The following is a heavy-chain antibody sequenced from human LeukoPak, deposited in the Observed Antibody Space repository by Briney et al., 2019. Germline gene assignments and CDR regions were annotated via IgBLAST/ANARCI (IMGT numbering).Heavy chain of an antibody. V-gene: IGHV1-69*05. CDR1: GGTFSSYG. CDR3: ARATGIVAATLDY. CDR2: IIPVFATP. Sequence: ASVKVSCKSSGGTFSSYGVNWVRQAPGQGREWMGGIIPVFATPNFAQKFQGRVTIFTDESASTAYMELHSLRSEDTAVYFCARATGIVAATLDYWGQGTLVTVSS. J-gene: IGHJ4*02. D-gene: IGHD1-26*01.